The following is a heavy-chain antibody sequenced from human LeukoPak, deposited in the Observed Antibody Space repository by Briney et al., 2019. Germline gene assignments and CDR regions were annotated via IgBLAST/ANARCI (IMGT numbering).Heavy chain of an antibody. CDR2: IYYSGGT. CDR1: GGSISSSSYY. J-gene: IGHJ4*02. CDR3: AMHYGSGSYLDY. V-gene: IGHV4-39*01. Sequence: SSETLSLTCTVSGGSISSSSYYWGWIRQPPGKGLEWIGSIYYSGGTYYNPSLKSRVTISVDTSKNQFSLKLSSVTAADTAVYYCAMHYGSGSYLDYWGQGTLVTVSS. D-gene: IGHD3-10*01.